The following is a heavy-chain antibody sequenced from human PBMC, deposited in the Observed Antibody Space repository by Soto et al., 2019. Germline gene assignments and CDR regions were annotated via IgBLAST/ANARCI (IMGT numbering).Heavy chain of an antibody. Sequence: EVQLVESGGGLVQPGGSLRLSCAASGFTVSSNYMSWVRQAPGKGLAWVSVIYSGGSTYYADSVKGRFTISRDNSKNTLYLQMNSLRAEDTAVYYCARDVYDSSGYYLEYFQHWGQGTLVTVSS. V-gene: IGHV3-66*01. CDR2: IYSGGST. D-gene: IGHD3-22*01. CDR1: GFTVSSNY. J-gene: IGHJ1*01. CDR3: ARDVYDSSGYYLEYFQH.